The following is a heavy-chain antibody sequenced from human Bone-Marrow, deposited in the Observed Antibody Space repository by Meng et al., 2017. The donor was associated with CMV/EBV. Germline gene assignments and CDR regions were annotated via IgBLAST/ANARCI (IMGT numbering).Heavy chain of an antibody. J-gene: IGHJ4*02. D-gene: IGHD3-3*01. CDR2: IYYSGST. CDR3: ARERRDYDFWSGYYAGYYFDY. V-gene: IGHV4-59*01. CDR1: GGSISSYY. Sequence: GSLRLSCTVSGGSISSYYWSWIRQPPGKGLEWIGYIYYSGSTNYNPSLKSRVTISVDTSKNQFSLKLSSVTAADTAVYYCARERRDYDFWSGYYAGYYFDYWGQGTRVTVSS.